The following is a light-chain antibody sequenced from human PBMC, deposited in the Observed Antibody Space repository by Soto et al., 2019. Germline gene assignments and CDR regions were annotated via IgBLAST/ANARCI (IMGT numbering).Light chain of an antibody. CDR1: SSDVGAYNY. Sequence: QSALTQPASVSGSPGQSITISCTGTSSDVGAYNYVSWYQHHPGKAPRLLIYDVINRTSGVSKRFSGSQSGNTASLTISGHQADDESDYYCSSYTNASTHVFGSGTK. CDR3: SSYTNASTHV. V-gene: IGLV2-14*03. J-gene: IGLJ1*01. CDR2: DVI.